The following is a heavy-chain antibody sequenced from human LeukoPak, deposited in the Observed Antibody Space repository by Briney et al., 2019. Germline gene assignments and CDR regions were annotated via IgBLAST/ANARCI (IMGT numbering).Heavy chain of an antibody. CDR2: INHSGST. CDR3: ARGPICSGGSCYWNWFDP. Sequence: SETLSLTCAVYGGSFSGYYWSWIRQPPGKGPEWIGEINHSGSTNYNPSLKSRVTISVDTSKNQFSLKLSSVTAADTAVYYCARGPICSGGSCYWNWFDPWGQGTLVTVSS. J-gene: IGHJ5*02. D-gene: IGHD2-15*01. V-gene: IGHV4-34*01. CDR1: GGSFSGYY.